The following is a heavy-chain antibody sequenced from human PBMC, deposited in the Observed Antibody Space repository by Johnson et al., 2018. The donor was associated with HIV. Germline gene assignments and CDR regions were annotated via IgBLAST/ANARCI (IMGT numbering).Heavy chain of an antibody. V-gene: IGHV3-20*04. CDR2: INWNGGRT. J-gene: IGHJ3*02. D-gene: IGHD6-13*01. CDR1: GFTFDNYG. CDR3: ARDRSPTFIATAGRDGSDI. Sequence: VQLVESGGGVVRPGGSLRLSCAASGFTFDNYGMSWVRQAPGTGLEWVSGINWNGGRTGYADSVKGRFTISRDNAKNSLYLQMNSLRAEDTAMYYCARDRSPTFIATAGRDGSDIWGQGTMVSVSS.